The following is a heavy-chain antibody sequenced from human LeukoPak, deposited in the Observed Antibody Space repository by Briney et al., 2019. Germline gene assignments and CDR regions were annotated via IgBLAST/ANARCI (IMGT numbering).Heavy chain of an antibody. D-gene: IGHD1-26*01. J-gene: IGHJ4*02. Sequence: SETLFLTCTVSGGSISSYYWSWIRQPAGKGLEWIGRIYTSGSTNYNPSLKSRVTMSVDTSKNQFSLKLSSVTAADTAVYYCARGSFIVGAIDYWGQGTLVTVSS. CDR2: IYTSGST. CDR3: ARGSFIVGAIDY. CDR1: GGSISSYY. V-gene: IGHV4-4*07.